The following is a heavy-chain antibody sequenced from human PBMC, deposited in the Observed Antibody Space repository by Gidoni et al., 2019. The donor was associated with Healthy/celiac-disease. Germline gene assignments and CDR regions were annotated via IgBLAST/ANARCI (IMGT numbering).Heavy chain of an antibody. J-gene: IGHJ4*02. Sequence: EVQLVESGGGLVQPGGSLRLSCSASVFTFSSYAMHWVRQAPRQGLEYVSAISRNGGSTYYADSVKGRFTISRDNYKNTLYLQMSSLRAEDTAVYYCVKDRLPLGYSSPYFDYWGQGTLVTVSS. D-gene: IGHD5-18*01. V-gene: IGHV3-64D*06. CDR3: VKDRLPLGYSSPYFDY. CDR1: VFTFSSYA. CDR2: ISRNGGST.